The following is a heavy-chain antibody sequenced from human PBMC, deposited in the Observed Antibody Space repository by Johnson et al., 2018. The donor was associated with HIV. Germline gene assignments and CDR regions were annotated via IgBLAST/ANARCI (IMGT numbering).Heavy chain of an antibody. CDR3: AKDRAEMVVVHDAFDM. Sequence: VQLVESGGGVVQPGGSLRLSCAASGFTFSSYGMHWVRQAPGKGLEWVALIRYDGSKKYYADSVKGRFTISRDNSKNTMDLQMNSLRAEDTAVYYCAKDRAEMVVVHDAFDMWGQGTMVTVSS. CDR2: IRYDGSKK. CDR1: GFTFSSYG. J-gene: IGHJ3*02. D-gene: IGHD3-22*01. V-gene: IGHV3-30*02.